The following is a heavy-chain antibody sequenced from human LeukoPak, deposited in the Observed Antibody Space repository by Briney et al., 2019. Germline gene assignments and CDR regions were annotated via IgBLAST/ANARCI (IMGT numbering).Heavy chain of an antibody. CDR1: GFTFSRHW. D-gene: IGHD7-27*01. J-gene: IGHJ4*02. Sequence: GGSLRLSCAASGFTFSRHWMSWVRQAPGKGLEWVANIKRDGSEKYYVESVKGRFTISRDNAKNSLYLQMNSLGVEDTAVYYCARSRSGDYWGQGTLVIVSS. V-gene: IGHV3-7*01. CDR3: ARSRSGDY. CDR2: IKRDGSEK.